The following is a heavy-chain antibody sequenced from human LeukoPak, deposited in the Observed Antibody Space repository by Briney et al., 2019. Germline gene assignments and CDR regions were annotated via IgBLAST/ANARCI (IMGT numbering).Heavy chain of an antibody. CDR1: GFTFSSYG. Sequence: PGGSLRLSCAASGFTFSSYGMHWVRQAPGKGLEWVAFIRYDGSNKYYADSVKGRFTISRDNSKNTLYLQMNSLRAKDTAVYYCAREPDYYDSSGYYSNYWGQGTLVTVSS. CDR3: AREPDYYDSSGYYSNY. V-gene: IGHV3-30*02. J-gene: IGHJ4*02. D-gene: IGHD3-22*01. CDR2: IRYDGSNK.